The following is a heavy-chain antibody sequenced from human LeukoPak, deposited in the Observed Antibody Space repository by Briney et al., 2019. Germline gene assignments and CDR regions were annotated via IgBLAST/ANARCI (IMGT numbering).Heavy chain of an antibody. J-gene: IGHJ4*02. CDR2: IFPGDSAT. CDR3: ARQRGEGDGYRD. D-gene: IGHD6-13*01. V-gene: IGHV5-51*01. Sequence: HGESLKISCEASGYTFTSYWIGWVRQMPGKGLGWMGIIFPGDSATRYSPSFQGQVTISADKSISTAYLQWSSLKASDTAMYYCARQRGEGDGYRDWGQGTLVTVSS. CDR1: GYTFTSYW.